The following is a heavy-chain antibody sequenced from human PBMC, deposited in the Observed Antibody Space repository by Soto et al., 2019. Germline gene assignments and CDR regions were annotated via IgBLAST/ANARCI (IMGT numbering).Heavy chain of an antibody. CDR1: GGSISSGGYY. J-gene: IGHJ6*02. V-gene: IGHV4-31*03. D-gene: IGHD3-3*01. Sequence: PSETLSLTCTVSGGSISSGGYYWSWIRQHPGKGLEWIGYIYYSGSTYYNPSLKSRVTISVDTSKNQFSLKLSSVTAADTAVYYCARDSDDFWSGYAPAGMDVWGQGNTVTV. CDR2: IYYSGST. CDR3: ARDSDDFWSGYAPAGMDV.